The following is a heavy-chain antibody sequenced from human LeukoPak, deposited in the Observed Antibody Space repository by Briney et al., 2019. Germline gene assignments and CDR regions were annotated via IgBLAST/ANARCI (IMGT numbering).Heavy chain of an antibody. V-gene: IGHV4-59*12. J-gene: IGHJ3*02. Sequence: SETLSLTCAVSGASISSYYWSWIRQPPGKGLEWLGCNYYSGGTNYNPSLKSRLTISLDTSNNQFSLRLSSVTAADTAVYFRARDHYRKDTSITTSAFDIWGQGMMVTVSS. CDR1: GASISSYY. CDR2: NYYSGGT. CDR3: ARDHYRKDTSITTSAFDI. D-gene: IGHD1-20*01.